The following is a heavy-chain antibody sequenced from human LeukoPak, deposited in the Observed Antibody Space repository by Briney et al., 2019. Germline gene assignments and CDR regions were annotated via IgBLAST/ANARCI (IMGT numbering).Heavy chain of an antibody. V-gene: IGHV3-11*01. CDR1: GFTFSDYY. D-gene: IGHD3-22*01. Sequence: GGSLRLSCAASGFTFSDYYMSWIRLAPGKGLEWVSYISSSGSTIYYADSVKGRFTISRDNAKNSLYLQMNSLRAEDTAVYYCARGNYDSSGYWFDPWGQGTLVTVSS. J-gene: IGHJ5*02. CDR3: ARGNYDSSGYWFDP. CDR2: ISSSGSTI.